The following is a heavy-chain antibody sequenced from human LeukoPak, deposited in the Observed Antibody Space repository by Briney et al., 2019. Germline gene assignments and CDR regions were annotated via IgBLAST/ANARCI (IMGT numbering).Heavy chain of an antibody. J-gene: IGHJ4*02. CDR3: ARSRQRWYASLDY. Sequence: ASVKVSCKASGYTFTGYYMHWVRQAPGQGLEWMGWINPNSGGTNYAQRFQGWVTMTRDTSISTAYMELSRLRSDDTAVYYCARSRQRWYASLDYWGQGTLVTVSS. CDR2: INPNSGGT. D-gene: IGHD6-13*01. V-gene: IGHV1-2*04. CDR1: GYTFTGYY.